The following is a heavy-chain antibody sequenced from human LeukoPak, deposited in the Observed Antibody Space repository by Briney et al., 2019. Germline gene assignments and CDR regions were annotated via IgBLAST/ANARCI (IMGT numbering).Heavy chain of an antibody. D-gene: IGHD4-23*01. CDR1: GGSFSGYY. CDR3: ARTRLRWRYFDY. CDR2: INHSGST. V-gene: IGHV4-34*01. J-gene: IGHJ4*02. Sequence: SETLSLTCAVYGGSFSGYYWSWIRQPPGKGLEWIGEINHSGSTNYNPSLKSRVTISVDTSKNQFSLKLSSVTAADTAVYYCARTRLRWRYFDYWGQGTLVAVSS.